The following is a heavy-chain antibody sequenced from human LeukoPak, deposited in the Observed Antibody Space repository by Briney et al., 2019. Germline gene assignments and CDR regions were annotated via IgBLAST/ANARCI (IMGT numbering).Heavy chain of an antibody. D-gene: IGHD3-10*01. CDR2: ITWDSGRI. V-gene: IGHV3-9*01. CDR3: AKDLDASGRQNDYYYYGMDV. CDR1: GVSFHDYD. Sequence: GGSLTLSCAASGVSFHDYDRHWVRQPPGKGLEWVAGITWDSGRIGYADSVKGRFTVSRDNAQNSLYLQMNRLRPEDTALYYCAKDLDASGRQNDYYYYGMDVWGQGTTVTVSS. J-gene: IGHJ6*02.